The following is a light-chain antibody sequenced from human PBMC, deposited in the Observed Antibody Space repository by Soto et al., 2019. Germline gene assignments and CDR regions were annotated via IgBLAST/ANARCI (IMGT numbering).Light chain of an antibody. V-gene: IGKV3-15*01. CDR1: QSINTN. CDR3: QQYGNLMYT. J-gene: IGKJ2*01. CDR2: SAS. Sequence: EIVMTQSPATLSVSPGERATLSCRASQSINTNLAWYQQKPGLAPRLLIYSASTRAATFPARFSGSGSGTDFTLTISSLQSEDSAIYYCQQYGNLMYTFGQGTKVDIK.